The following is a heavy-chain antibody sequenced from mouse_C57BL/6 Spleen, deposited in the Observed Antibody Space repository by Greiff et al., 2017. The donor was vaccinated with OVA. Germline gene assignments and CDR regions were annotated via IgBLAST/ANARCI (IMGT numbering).Heavy chain of an antibody. J-gene: IGHJ2*01. CDR1: GYAFSSSW. Sequence: QVQLQQSGPELVKPGASVKISCKASGYAFSSSWMNWVKQRPGKGLEWIGRIYPGDGDTNYNGKFKGKATLTADKSSSTAYMQLSSLTSEDSAVYFCARYGWEYYFDDWGQGTTLTVSS. CDR2: IYPGDGDT. CDR3: ARYGWEYYFDD. D-gene: IGHD1-2*01. V-gene: IGHV1-82*01.